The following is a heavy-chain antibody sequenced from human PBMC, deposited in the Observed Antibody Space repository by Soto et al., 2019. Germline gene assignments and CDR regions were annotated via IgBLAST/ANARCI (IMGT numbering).Heavy chain of an antibody. CDR1: GYTFASHA. D-gene: IGHD2-8*01. CDR3: ARDIMSDY. V-gene: IGHV1-3*01. Sequence: VSVKAYWQASGYTFASHATHWVRQAPGQRLEWMAWINAGNGNTKYSQKFQGRVTITRDTSASTAYMELSSLISEDTAVYYCARDIMSDYWGQGTLVTVSS. J-gene: IGHJ4*02. CDR2: INAGNGNT.